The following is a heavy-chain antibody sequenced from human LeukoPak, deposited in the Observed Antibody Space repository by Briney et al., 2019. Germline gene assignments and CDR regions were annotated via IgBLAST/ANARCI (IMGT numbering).Heavy chain of an antibody. V-gene: IGHV3-30*04. CDR1: GFTFSSYA. CDR3: ARDLLAAAGTFWFDP. CDR2: ISYDGSNK. D-gene: IGHD6-13*01. J-gene: IGHJ5*02. Sequence: PGRSLRLSCAASGFTFSSYAMHWVRQAPGKGLEWVALISYDGSNKYYADSVKGRFTISRDNSKNTLYLQMNSLRAEDTAVYYCARDLLAAAGTFWFDPWGQGTLVTVSS.